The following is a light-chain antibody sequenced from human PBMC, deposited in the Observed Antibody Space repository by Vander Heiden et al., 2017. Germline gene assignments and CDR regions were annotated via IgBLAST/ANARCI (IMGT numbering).Light chain of an antibody. V-gene: IGLV2-14*03. J-gene: IGLJ3*02. CDR1: GSDAGVDNY. CDR2: DDS. CDR3: CSYANINAWV. Sequence: QSAPTLPAPVSGSPGQANTMPSTGTGSDAGVDNYVAWYYQHPGKAPKHMIYDDSNRPSGVSKRFAGSTSSNTASLTISVLQAEDEADYYGCSYANINAWVFGGGTKLSVL.